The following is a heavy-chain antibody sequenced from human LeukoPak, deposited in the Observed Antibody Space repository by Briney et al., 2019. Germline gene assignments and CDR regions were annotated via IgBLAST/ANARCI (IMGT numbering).Heavy chain of an antibody. D-gene: IGHD6-13*01. J-gene: IGHJ4*02. CDR3: ARDLDSSTRYRGFDY. Sequence: PGGSLRLSCAASGFTFSSYSMNWVRQAPGKGLEWVSSINSSSGYIYYADSVKGRFTISRDNAKNSLYLQMNSLRAEDTAVYYCARDLDSSTRYRGFDYWGQGTLVTVSS. CDR1: GFTFSSYS. V-gene: IGHV3-21*01. CDR2: INSSSGYI.